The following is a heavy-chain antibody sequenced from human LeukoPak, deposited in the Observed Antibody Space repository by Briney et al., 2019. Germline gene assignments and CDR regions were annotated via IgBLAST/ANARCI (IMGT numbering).Heavy chain of an antibody. Sequence: SQTLSLTCAISGDSVSSNSAAWNWIRQSPSRGLEWLGRTYYRSKWYNDYAVSVKSRTTINPDTSKNQFSLQLNSVTPEDTAVYYCARDSIEYSSPEGYFDYWGQGTLVTVSS. CDR1: GDSVSSNSAA. D-gene: IGHD6-6*01. CDR2: TYYRSKWYN. CDR3: ARDSIEYSSPEGYFDY. V-gene: IGHV6-1*01. J-gene: IGHJ4*02.